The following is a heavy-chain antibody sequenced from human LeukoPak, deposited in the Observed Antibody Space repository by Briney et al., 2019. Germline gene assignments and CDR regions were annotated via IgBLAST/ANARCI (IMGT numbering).Heavy chain of an antibody. CDR2: FDPEDGET. CDR1: GYTLTELS. CDR3: ATEGVGAHPTSHYYYGMDV. V-gene: IGHV1-24*01. Sequence: ASVKVSCKVSGYTLTELSMHRVRQAPGKGLEWMGGFDPEDGETIYAQKFQGRVTMTEDTSTDTAYMELSSLRSEDTAVYYCATEGVGAHPTSHYYYGMDVWGQGTTVTVSS. J-gene: IGHJ6*02. D-gene: IGHD1-26*01.